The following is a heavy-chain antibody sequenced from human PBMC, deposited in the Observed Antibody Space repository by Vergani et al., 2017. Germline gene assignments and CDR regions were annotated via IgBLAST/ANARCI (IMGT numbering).Heavy chain of an antibody. CDR1: GGSISSSSYY. V-gene: IGHV4-39*01. CDR2: IYYSGST. CDR3: ARRVFDYYYYMDV. D-gene: IGHD6-13*01. J-gene: IGHJ6*03. Sequence: QLQLQESGPGLVKPSETLSLTCTVSGGSISSSSYYWGWIRQPPGKGLEWIGSIYYSGSTYYNPSLKSRVTISVDTSKNQFSLKLSSVTAADTAVYYCARRVFDYYYYMDVWGKGTTVTVSS.